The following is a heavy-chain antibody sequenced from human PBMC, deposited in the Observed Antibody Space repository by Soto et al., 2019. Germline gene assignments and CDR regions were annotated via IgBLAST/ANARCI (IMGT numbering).Heavy chain of an antibody. D-gene: IGHD2-2*01. Sequence: GGSLRLSCAASGFTFSSYAMSWVRQAPGKGLEWVSAISGSGGSTYYADSVKGRFTISRDNSKNTLYLQMNSLRAEDTAVYYCAGGVVPAAIPHPPYYYYYMDVWGKGTTVTVSS. CDR2: ISGSGGST. CDR3: AGGVVPAAIPHPPYYYYYMDV. CDR1: GFTFSSYA. V-gene: IGHV3-23*01. J-gene: IGHJ6*03.